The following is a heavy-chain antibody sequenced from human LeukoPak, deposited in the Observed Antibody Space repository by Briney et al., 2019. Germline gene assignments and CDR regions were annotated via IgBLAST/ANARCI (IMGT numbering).Heavy chain of an antibody. Sequence: SQTLSLTCAISGDSVSSNSAASNWIRQSPSRGLEWLGRTYYRSKWYNDYAVSVRSRIIINPDTSKNQFSLQLNSVTPEDTAVYYCARGPHISFDSWGQGTLVTVSS. CDR3: ARGPHISFDS. J-gene: IGHJ4*02. V-gene: IGHV6-1*01. D-gene: IGHD2-21*01. CDR1: GDSVSSNSAA. CDR2: TYYRSKWYN.